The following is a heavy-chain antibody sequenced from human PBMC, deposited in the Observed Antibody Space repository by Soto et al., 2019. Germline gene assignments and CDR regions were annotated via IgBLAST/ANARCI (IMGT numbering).Heavy chain of an antibody. D-gene: IGHD5-18*01. J-gene: IGHJ4*02. CDR2: IYHSGST. CDR1: GGSISSGGYS. Sequence: SETLSLTCAVSGGSISSGGYSWSWIRQPPGKGLEWIGYIYHSGSTYYNPSLKSRVTISVDTSKNQFSLKLSSVTAADTAVYYCARVSNSYGSRFDYWGQGTLVTVSS. V-gene: IGHV4-30-2*01. CDR3: ARVSNSYGSRFDY.